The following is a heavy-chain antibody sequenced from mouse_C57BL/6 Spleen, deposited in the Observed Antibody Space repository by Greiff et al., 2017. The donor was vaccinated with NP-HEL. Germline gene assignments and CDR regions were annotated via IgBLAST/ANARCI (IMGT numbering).Heavy chain of an antibody. J-gene: IGHJ3*01. V-gene: IGHV1-64*01. CDR1: GYTFTSYW. D-gene: IGHD1-1*01. CDR2: IHPNSGST. CDR3: ARRATVVEGWFAY. Sequence: QVQLQQPEAELVKPGASVKLSCKASGYTFTSYWMHWVKQRPGQGLEWIGMIHPNSGSTNYNEKFKSKATLTVDKSSSTAYMQLSSLTSEDSAVYYCARRATVVEGWFAYWGQGTLVTVSA.